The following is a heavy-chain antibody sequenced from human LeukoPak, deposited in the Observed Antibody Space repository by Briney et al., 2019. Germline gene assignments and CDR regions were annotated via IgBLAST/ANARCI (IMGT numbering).Heavy chain of an antibody. Sequence: SETLSLTCTVSGGSISSSSYYWGWIRQSPGKGLEWIGSIYFVGNTYYNPSLKSRVTISVDTSKNQFSLKLSSVTAADTAVYYCARHPGAITIFGVVSPKGYYYMDVWGKGTTVTVSS. J-gene: IGHJ6*03. D-gene: IGHD3-3*01. CDR3: ARHPGAITIFGVVSPKGYYYMDV. V-gene: IGHV4-39*01. CDR2: IYFVGNT. CDR1: GGSISSSSYY.